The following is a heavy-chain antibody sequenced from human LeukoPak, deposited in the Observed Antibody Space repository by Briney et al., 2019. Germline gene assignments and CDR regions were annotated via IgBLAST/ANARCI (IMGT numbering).Heavy chain of an antibody. Sequence: PETLSLTCAVYGGSFSGYYWSWIRQPPGKGLEWIGYIYYSGSTNYNPSLKSRVTISVDTSKNQFSLKLSSVTAADTAVYYCARRSYYDFWSGYYTTDAFDIWGQGTMVTVSS. CDR1: GGSFSGYY. D-gene: IGHD3-3*01. CDR3: ARRSYYDFWSGYYTTDAFDI. CDR2: IYYSGST. J-gene: IGHJ3*02. V-gene: IGHV4-59*08.